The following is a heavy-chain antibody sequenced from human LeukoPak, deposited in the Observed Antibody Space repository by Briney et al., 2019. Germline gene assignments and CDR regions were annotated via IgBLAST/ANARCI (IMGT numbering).Heavy chain of an antibody. CDR3: ARDCRLNCARQPGFDS. V-gene: IGHV3-48*02. Sequence: PGGSLRLSCAASGFTISSYAMNWVRQAPGKGLEWVSYISSSSSPINYADSVKGRFTISRDNAKNSLYLQRNSLRDEDTAVYYCARDCRLNCARQPGFDSWGQGTLVTVSS. D-gene: IGHD1-1*01. CDR2: ISSSSSPI. J-gene: IGHJ5*01. CDR1: GFTISSYA.